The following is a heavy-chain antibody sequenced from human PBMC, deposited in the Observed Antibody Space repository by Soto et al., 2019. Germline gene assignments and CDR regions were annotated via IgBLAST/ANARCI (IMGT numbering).Heavy chain of an antibody. CDR3: ATFTNGTIHFDC. V-gene: IGHV1-18*04. CDR2: ISTKSANT. J-gene: IGHJ4*02. Sequence: GSVKGSYKASGQSVTSYDMTLVRQAPGQGLEWMGWISTKSANTNYAYKFRGRVSLTTYTSTNTAYMDGRSLHSDDTAVYYCATFTNGTIHFDCWGQGTQVTVSS. CDR1: GQSVTSYD. D-gene: IGHD1-1*01.